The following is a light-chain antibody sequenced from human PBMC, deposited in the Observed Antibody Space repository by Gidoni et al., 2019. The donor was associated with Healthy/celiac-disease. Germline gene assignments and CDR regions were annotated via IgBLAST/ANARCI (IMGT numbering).Light chain of an antibody. CDR2: RNN. Sequence: QSVLTQPPSASGTPGQRVTISCSGCSSNIGSNSVYWYQQLPGPAPKLLIYRNNQRPSGVPDRFSGSKSGTSASLAISGLRSEDEADYYCAAWDDSLSAFFGGGTKLTVL. CDR1: SSNIGSNS. V-gene: IGLV1-47*01. J-gene: IGLJ2*01. CDR3: AAWDDSLSAF.